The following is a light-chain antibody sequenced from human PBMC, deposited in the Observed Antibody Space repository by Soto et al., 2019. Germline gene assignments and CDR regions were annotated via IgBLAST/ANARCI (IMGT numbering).Light chain of an antibody. Sequence: QSVLTQPPSVSGAPGQRVTISCTGSSSNIGAGYDVHWYQQLPGTAPRLLIYANSDRPSGVPDRFSGSKSGTSASLAITGLQAEDEADYYCQAYDNSLSGDVVFGGGTEVTVL. CDR3: QAYDNSLSGDVV. J-gene: IGLJ2*01. CDR2: ANS. CDR1: SSNIGAGYD. V-gene: IGLV1-40*01.